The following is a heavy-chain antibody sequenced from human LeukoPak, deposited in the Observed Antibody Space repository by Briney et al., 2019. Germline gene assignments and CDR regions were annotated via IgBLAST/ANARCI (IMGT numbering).Heavy chain of an antibody. D-gene: IGHD6-19*01. V-gene: IGHV1-24*01. CDR1: GYTLTELS. CDR3: ATRGAVAGTYGDY. J-gene: IGHJ4*02. Sequence: ASVKVSCKVSGYTLTELSMHWVRQTPGKGLEWMGGFDPEDGETIYAQKFQGRVTMTEDTSTDTAYMELSSLRSEDTAVYYCATRGAVAGTYGDYWGQGTLVTVSS. CDR2: FDPEDGET.